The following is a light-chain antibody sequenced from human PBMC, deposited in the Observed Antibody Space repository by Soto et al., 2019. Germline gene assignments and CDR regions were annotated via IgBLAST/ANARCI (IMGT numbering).Light chain of an antibody. J-gene: IGLJ1*01. Sequence: QSVLTQPASVSGSPGQSITISCTGTTSDLAGYTYVSWYQQYPGKAPKLMIYEVINRSSGVSNRFSGSKSANSASLTISGLQAEDEADYYCSSYTTTDTYVFGTGTKLTVL. CDR3: SSYTTTDTYV. CDR2: EVI. V-gene: IGLV2-14*01. CDR1: TSDLAGYTY.